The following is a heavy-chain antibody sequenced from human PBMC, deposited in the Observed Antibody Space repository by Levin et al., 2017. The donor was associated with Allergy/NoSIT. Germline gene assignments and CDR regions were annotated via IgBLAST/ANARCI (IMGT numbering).Heavy chain of an antibody. CDR3: ARVPPRIAGYYYDGMDV. V-gene: IGHV1-8*01. CDR1: GYTFTSYD. CDR2: MNPNSGNT. D-gene: IGHD6-13*01. Sequence: ASVKVSCKASGYTFTSYDINWVRQATGQGLEWMGWMNPNSGNTGYAQKFQGRVTMTRNTSISTAYMELSSLRSEDTAVYYCARVPPRIAGYYYDGMDVWGQGTTVTVSS. J-gene: IGHJ6*02.